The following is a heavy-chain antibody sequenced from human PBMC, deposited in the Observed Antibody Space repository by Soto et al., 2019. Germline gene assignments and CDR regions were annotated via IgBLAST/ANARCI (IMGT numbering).Heavy chain of an antibody. CDR1: GGTFSSYT. CDR2: IIPILGIA. V-gene: IGHV1-69*02. CDR3: ASESPAGCSGGSCPADY. D-gene: IGHD2-15*01. J-gene: IGHJ4*01. Sequence: QVQLVQSGAEVKKPGSSVKVSCKASGGTFSSYTISWVRQAPGQGLEWMGRIIPILGIANYAQKFQGRVTITADKSTSTAYMELSSLRSEDTAVYYCASESPAGCSGGSCPADYWGHGTLVTVSS.